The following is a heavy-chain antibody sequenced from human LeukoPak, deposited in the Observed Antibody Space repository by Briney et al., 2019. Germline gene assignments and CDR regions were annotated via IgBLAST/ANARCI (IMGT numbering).Heavy chain of an antibody. CDR2: IYTSGSN. CDR3: ARGYYDRSGHSPFDALDI. J-gene: IGHJ3*02. V-gene: IGHV4-4*07. Sequence: SETLSLTCTVSGGSINGYQWSWIRQPAGKGLEWIGRIYTSGSNNYNPSLKSRVTMSVDTSKNQFSLKLSSVTAADTAMYYCARGYYDRSGHSPFDALDIWGQGTMVTVSS. CDR1: GGSINGYQ. D-gene: IGHD3-22*01.